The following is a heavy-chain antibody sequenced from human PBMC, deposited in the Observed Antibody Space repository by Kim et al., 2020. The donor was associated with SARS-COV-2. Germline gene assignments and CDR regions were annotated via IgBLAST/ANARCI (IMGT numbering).Heavy chain of an antibody. Sequence: PTYAQGFTGRFVFSLDTSVSTAYLQISSLKAEDTAVYYCARDRVLLAFDIWGQGTMVTVSS. J-gene: IGHJ3*02. CDR2: P. CDR3: ARDRVLLAFDI. D-gene: IGHD3-10*01. V-gene: IGHV7-4-1*02.